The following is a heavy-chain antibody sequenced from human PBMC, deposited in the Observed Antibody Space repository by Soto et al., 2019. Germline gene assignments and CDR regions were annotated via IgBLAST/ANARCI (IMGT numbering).Heavy chain of an antibody. J-gene: IGHJ4*02. CDR2: IDPSDSQT. Sequence: GESLTICCMRAGYSFSSSWITWVRQKPGKGLEWMGRIDPSDSQTYYSPSFRGHVTISVTKSITTVFLQWSSLRASDTAMYYCARQIYDSDTGPNFQYYFDSWGQETPVTVSS. V-gene: IGHV5-10-1*01. CDR3: ARQIYDSDTGPNFQYYFDS. D-gene: IGHD3-22*01. CDR1: GYSFSSSW.